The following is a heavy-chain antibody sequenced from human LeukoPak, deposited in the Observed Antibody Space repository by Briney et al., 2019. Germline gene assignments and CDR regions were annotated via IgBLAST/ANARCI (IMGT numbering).Heavy chain of an antibody. V-gene: IGHV1-2*04. CDR3: ATGDYFDF. CDR1: GYTFSGYY. Sequence: ASVKVSCKASGYTFSGYYVRWVRQAPGQGLEWMGRINPNGDVTNYAQNFQGWVTLTRDTSISTAYMELSRLRSDDTAVYYCATGDYFDFWGQGTLVTVSS. CDR2: INPNGDVT. J-gene: IGHJ4*02.